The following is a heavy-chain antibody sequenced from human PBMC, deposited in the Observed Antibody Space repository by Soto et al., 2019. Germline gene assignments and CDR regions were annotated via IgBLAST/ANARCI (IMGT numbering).Heavy chain of an antibody. CDR3: ARDSSGQGFDY. CDR1: GFTFSHYW. CDR2: IYSDGTT. D-gene: IGHD6-19*01. V-gene: IGHV3-66*01. J-gene: IGHJ4*02. Sequence: GGSLRLSCVISGFTFSHYWMTWVRQAPGKGLEWASVIYSDGTTYSADSVKGRFTFSRDNSKNSLYLQMNSLRADDTAVYYCARDSSGQGFDYWGQGTLVTVSS.